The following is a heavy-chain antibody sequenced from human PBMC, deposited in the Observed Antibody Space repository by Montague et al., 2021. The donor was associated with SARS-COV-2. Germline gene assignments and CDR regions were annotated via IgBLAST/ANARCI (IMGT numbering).Heavy chain of an antibody. CDR2: IYYSGTT. J-gene: IGHJ4*02. D-gene: IGHD3-10*01. V-gene: IGHV4-39*02. CDR1: SGSIISSGYY. CDR3: ARGMIRGVTTPFDY. Sequence: SETLSLTCSVSSGSIISSGYYWGRIRQPPGKELEWIGNIYYSGTTYYNPSLQSRCTISVDTSKNRLSLRLSSVTAADTAVYFCARGMIRGVTTPFDYWGQGSQATDAS.